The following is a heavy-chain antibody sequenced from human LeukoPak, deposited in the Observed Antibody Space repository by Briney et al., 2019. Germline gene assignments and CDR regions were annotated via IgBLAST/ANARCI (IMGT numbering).Heavy chain of an antibody. CDR3: ARSPSWSSSWYDY. V-gene: IGHV1-2*02. D-gene: IGHD6-13*01. CDR2: INPNSGGT. Sequence: GASVKVPCKASGYTFTGYYMHWVRQAPGQGLEWVGWINPNSGGTNYAQKFQGRVTMTRDTSISTAYMELSRLRSDDTAVYYCARSPSWSSSWYDYWGQGTLVTVSS. CDR1: GYTFTGYY. J-gene: IGHJ4*02.